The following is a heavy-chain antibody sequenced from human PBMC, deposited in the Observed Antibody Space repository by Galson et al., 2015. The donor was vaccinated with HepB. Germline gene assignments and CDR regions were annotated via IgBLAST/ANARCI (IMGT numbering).Heavy chain of an antibody. CDR2: IYRSGSA. Sequence: TLSLTCTVSGGSLISGDYFWNWIRQPPGKGLEWIGYIYRSGSAYYNPSLKSRVTISIDRSKDQFSLKLNSVTAADTAVYYCARFFNRETQYYFDTTVYLNAFDIWGQGTMVTVSS. CDR1: GGSLISGDYF. V-gene: IGHV4-30-2*01. J-gene: IGHJ3*02. CDR3: ARFFNRETQYYFDTTVYLNAFDI. D-gene: IGHD3-22*01.